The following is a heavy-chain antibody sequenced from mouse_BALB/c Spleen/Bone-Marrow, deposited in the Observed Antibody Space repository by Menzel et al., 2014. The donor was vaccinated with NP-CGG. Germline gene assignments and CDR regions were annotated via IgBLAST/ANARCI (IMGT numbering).Heavy chain of an antibody. V-gene: IGHV4-1*02. CDR1: GFDFSRYW. CDR3: ARLGYYGMMAF. Sequence: EVMLVESGGGLVQPGGSLRLSCAVSGFDFSRYWMSWVRQAPGKGLEWIGEINPESSTINYTPSLKDKFITSRDNAKNTLYLQMSKVRSEDTALYYCARLGYYGMMAFWGQGTSVTVSP. D-gene: IGHD1-1*01. J-gene: IGHJ4*01. CDR2: INPESSTI.